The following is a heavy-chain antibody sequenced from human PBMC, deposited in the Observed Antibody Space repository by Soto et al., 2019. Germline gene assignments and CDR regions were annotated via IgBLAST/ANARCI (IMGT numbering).Heavy chain of an antibody. J-gene: IGHJ4*02. D-gene: IGHD5-12*01. Sequence: QVQLVQSGAEVKRPGSSVKVSCEASGGTFSSLGFTWVRQAPGQGLEWMGGIIPISGRTTFAPKFLGRVTSSPDESTRTTYMELTALTSDDTAIYYCATRGTQGRWLEFADYWGQGTLVTVSS. V-gene: IGHV1-69*01. CDR1: GGTFSSLG. CDR3: ATRGTQGRWLEFADY. CDR2: IIPISGRT.